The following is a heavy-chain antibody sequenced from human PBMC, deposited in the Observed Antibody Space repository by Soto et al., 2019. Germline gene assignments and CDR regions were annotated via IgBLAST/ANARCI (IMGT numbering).Heavy chain of an antibody. V-gene: IGHV1-18*04. J-gene: IGHJ3*02. D-gene: IGHD3-22*01. CDR3: ARGYYYDSRGYYQNAFDI. CDR1: GYTFTSYG. Sequence: ASVKVSCKASGYTFTSYGISWVRQAPGQGLEGMGWISAYNGNTNYAQKLQGRVTMTTDTSTSTAYMELRRLRSDDTAVYYCARGYYYDSRGYYQNAFDIWGQGTMVTVPS. CDR2: ISAYNGNT.